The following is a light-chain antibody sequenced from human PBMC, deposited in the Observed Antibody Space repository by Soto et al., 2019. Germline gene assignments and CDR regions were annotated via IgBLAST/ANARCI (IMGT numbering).Light chain of an antibody. CDR3: CSFGGKNIYV. Sequence: QSASVSGSPGQSITISCTGTSSDVGTYKLVSWYQHFPGKAPKLIIFEVTKRPSGVSNRFSGSKSGNTASLTISGLQADDEADYYCCSFGGKNIYVFGTGTKLTVL. CDR2: EVT. CDR1: SSDVGTYKL. V-gene: IGLV2-23*02. J-gene: IGLJ1*01.